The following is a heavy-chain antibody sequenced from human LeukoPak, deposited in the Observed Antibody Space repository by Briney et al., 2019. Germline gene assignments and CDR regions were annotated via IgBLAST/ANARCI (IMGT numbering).Heavy chain of an antibody. D-gene: IGHD3-9*01. J-gene: IGHJ3*02. Sequence: KPSGTLSLTCTVSGGSISSYYWSWIRQPAGKGLEWIGRIYTSGSTNYNPSLKSRVTMSVDTSKNQFSLKLSSVTAADTAVYYCARTPILTGYYGAFDIWGQGTMVTVSS. CDR1: GGSISSYY. V-gene: IGHV4-4*07. CDR2: IYTSGST. CDR3: ARTPILTGYYGAFDI.